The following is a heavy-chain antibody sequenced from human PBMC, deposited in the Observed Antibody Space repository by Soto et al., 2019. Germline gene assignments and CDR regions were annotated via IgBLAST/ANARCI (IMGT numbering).Heavy chain of an antibody. CDR1: GDSISDDY. CDR2: VYYSGST. Sequence: SETLSLTCTVSGDSISDDYWTWIRQPPGKALEWIGYVYYSGSTSYNPSFKSRVTIAVDTSKTQFSLKLNSVTAADTAVHYCARVRTTLDFYYYYGMDVWGQGTTVTVSS. V-gene: IGHV4-59*08. D-gene: IGHD3-10*01. CDR3: ARVRTTLDFYYYYGMDV. J-gene: IGHJ6*02.